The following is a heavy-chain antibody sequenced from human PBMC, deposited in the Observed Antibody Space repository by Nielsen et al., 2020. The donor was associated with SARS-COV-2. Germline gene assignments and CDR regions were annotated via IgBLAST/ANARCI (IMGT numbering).Heavy chain of an antibody. CDR2: IKTNGGIT. D-gene: IGHD6-6*01. J-gene: IGHJ6*02. CDR3: VKWVQLDLGYYYHGMDV. Sequence: GEALKISCVVSGFTVSSFYMSWVRQAPGKGLGWVSVIKTNGGITYYADSVKGRCTISRDNSKNTLYLQMNSLRVEDTAVYYCVKWVQLDLGYYYHGMDVWGQGTTVTVSS. CDR1: GFTVSSFY. V-gene: IGHV3-23*01.